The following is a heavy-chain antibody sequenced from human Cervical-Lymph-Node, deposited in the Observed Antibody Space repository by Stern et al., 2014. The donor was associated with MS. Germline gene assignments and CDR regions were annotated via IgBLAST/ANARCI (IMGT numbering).Heavy chain of an antibody. CDR3: VKRGITEVRGVRLGDY. Sequence: VQLEESGGGVVQPGRSLRLTCKVSGFTFSSYGMRWVRQAPGKGLEWVSVISYDGSDTYYAESVKGRFTISRDNAKNTLYLEMRSLRPEDTAVYYCVKRGITEVRGVRLGDYWGPGTLVIVSS. CDR1: GFTFSSYG. V-gene: IGHV3-30*18. J-gene: IGHJ4*02. D-gene: IGHD3-10*01. CDR2: ISYDGSDT.